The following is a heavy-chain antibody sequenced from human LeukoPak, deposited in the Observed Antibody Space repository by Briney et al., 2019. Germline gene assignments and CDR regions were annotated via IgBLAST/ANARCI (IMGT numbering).Heavy chain of an antibody. J-gene: IGHJ6*03. V-gene: IGHV4-34*01. Sequence: PSETLSLTCAVYGGSFSGYYWSWIRQPPGKGLEWIGEINHSGNTNYNPSLKSRVTISVDKYKNQFSLKLSSVTAADTAVYYCARGLSTPRYYYDSSGYYRTYYYYYMDVWGKGTTVTVSS. D-gene: IGHD3-22*01. CDR3: ARGLSTPRYYYDSSGYYRTYYYYYMDV. CDR2: INHSGNT. CDR1: GGSFSGYY.